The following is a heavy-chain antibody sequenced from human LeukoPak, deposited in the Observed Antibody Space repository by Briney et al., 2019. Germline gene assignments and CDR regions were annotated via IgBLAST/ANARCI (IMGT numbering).Heavy chain of an antibody. CDR1: GFTFSSYA. D-gene: IGHD1-26*01. V-gene: IGHV3-23*01. Sequence: GGSLRLSCAASGFTFSSYAMSWVRQAPGKGLEWVSAISGSGGSTYYPDSVKGRFTISRDNSKNTLYLQMNSLRAEDTAVYYCAKDIAGMGATSDYWGQGTLVTVSS. J-gene: IGHJ4*02. CDR3: AKDIAGMGATSDY. CDR2: ISGSGGST.